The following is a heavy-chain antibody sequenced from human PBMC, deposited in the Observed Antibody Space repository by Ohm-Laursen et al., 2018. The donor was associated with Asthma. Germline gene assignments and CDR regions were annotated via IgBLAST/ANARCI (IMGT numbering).Heavy chain of an antibody. CDR3: ARIGPEWELPGREYSLHH. D-gene: IGHD1-26*01. J-gene: IGHJ1*01. V-gene: IGHV3-21*01. CDR2: ISTASTFI. Sequence: GSLRLSCSASGFTFSSYSMNWVRQVPGKGLEWVASISTASTFIYYADSVRGRFTTSRDNAKNSVYLQMNSLRAEDTALYYCARIGPEWELPGREYSLHHWGQGTQVTVSS. CDR1: GFTFSSYS.